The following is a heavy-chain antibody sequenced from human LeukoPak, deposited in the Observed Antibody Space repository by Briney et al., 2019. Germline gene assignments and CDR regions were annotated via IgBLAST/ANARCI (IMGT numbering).Heavy chain of an antibody. D-gene: IGHD1-26*01. V-gene: IGHV4-34*01. J-gene: IGHJ4*02. Sequence: SETLSLTCAVYGGSFSGYYWSWIRQPPGKGLEWIGEINHSGSTNYNPSLKSRVTISVDTSKNQFSLKLSSVTAADTAVYYCAREGDVGATDYWGQGTLVTVSS. CDR2: INHSGST. CDR3: AREGDVGATDY. CDR1: GGSFSGYY.